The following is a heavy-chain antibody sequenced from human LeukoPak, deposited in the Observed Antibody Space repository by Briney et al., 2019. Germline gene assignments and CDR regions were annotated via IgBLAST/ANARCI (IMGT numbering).Heavy chain of an antibody. J-gene: IGHJ4*02. D-gene: IGHD6-13*01. Sequence: GGSLRLSCAASGFTFSSYAMHWVRQAPGKGLEWVSVIYSGGSTYYADSVKGRFTISRDNSKNTLYLQMNSLRAEDTAVYYCASWEIAAAGDYWGQGTLVTVSS. CDR2: IYSGGST. V-gene: IGHV3-66*01. CDR1: GFTFSSYA. CDR3: ASWEIAAAGDY.